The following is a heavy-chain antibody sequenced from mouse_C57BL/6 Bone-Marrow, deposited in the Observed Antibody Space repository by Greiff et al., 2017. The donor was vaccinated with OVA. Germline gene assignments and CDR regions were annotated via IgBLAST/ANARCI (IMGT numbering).Heavy chain of an antibody. Sequence: QVTLKESGPGLLQSSQTLSLTCSFSGFSLSTSGMGVSWIRQPSGKGLEWLAHIYWDDDKRYNPSLKSRLTISKDTSRNQVFLKITSVDTADTATYYCARRASLYYYGSSLYAMDYWGQGTSVTVSS. CDR2: IYWDDDK. CDR1: GFSLSTSGMG. CDR3: ARRASLYYYGSSLYAMDY. V-gene: IGHV8-12*01. J-gene: IGHJ4*01. D-gene: IGHD1-1*01.